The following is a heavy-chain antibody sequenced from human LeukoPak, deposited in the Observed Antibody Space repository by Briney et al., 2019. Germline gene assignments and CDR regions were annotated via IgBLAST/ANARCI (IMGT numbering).Heavy chain of an antibody. CDR3: ARVDYYYYYMDV. CDR1: GFTFSSYS. Sequence: GGSLRLSCAASGFTFSSYSMNWVRQAPGKGLEWVSSISISSSYRYYADSVKGRFTISRDNAKNSLYLQLNSLRAEDTAVYYCARVDYYYYYMDVWGKGTTVTVSS. J-gene: IGHJ6*03. V-gene: IGHV3-21*01. CDR2: ISISSSYR.